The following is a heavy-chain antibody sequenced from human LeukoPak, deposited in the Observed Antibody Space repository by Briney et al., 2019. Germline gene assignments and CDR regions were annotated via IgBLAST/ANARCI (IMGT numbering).Heavy chain of an antibody. CDR3: ARPSMTTVTPFDY. J-gene: IGHJ4*02. D-gene: IGHD4-17*01. CDR1: GFTFSSYW. V-gene: IGHV3-7*05. CDR2: INKDGSEK. Sequence: PGGSLRLSCAAPGFTFSSYWMSWVRQAPGKGLEWGANINKDGSEKYYVDSVKGRFTISRDNAKNSLYLQMNSLRAEDTAVYYCARPSMTTVTPFDYWGQGTLVTVSS.